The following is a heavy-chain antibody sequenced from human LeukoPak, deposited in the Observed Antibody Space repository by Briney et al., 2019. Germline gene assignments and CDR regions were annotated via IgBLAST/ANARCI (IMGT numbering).Heavy chain of an antibody. V-gene: IGHV4-4*02. Sequence: YPSETLSLTCAVSGGSISSSNWWSWVRQPPGKGLEWIGEIYHSGSTIYNPSLKSRVTISVDKSKNQFSLKLSSVTAADTAVYYCATLGDYGDYWSSDYWGQGTLVTVSS. CDR2: IYHSGST. CDR3: ATLGDYGDYWSSDY. J-gene: IGHJ4*02. D-gene: IGHD4-17*01. CDR1: GGSISSSNW.